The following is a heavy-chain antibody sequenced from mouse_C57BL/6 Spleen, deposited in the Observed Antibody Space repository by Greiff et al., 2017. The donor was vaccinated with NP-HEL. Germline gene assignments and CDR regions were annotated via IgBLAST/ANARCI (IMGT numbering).Heavy chain of an antibody. D-gene: IGHD2-1*01. CDR1: GFTFSSYA. J-gene: IGHJ2*01. V-gene: IGHV5-9-1*02. CDR2: ISSGGDYS. Sequence: EVKVVESGEGLVKPGGSLKLSCAASGFTFSSYAMSWVRQTPEKRLEWVAYISSGGDYSYYADTVKGRFTISRDNARNTLYLQMSSLKSEDTAMYYCTRDHGNYFDYWGQGTTLTVSS. CDR3: TRDHGNYFDY.